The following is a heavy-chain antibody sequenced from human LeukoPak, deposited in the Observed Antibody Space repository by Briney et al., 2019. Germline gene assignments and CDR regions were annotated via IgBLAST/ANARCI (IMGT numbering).Heavy chain of an antibody. Sequence: ASVKVSCKASGYTFTSYYMHWVRQAPGQGLEWMGWINTNTGNPTYAQGFTGRFVFSLDTSVSTAYLQISSLKVEDTAVYYCAQDTSTDVFNYWGQGTLVTVSS. CDR2: INTNTGNP. CDR1: GYTFTSYY. J-gene: IGHJ4*02. D-gene: IGHD5-18*01. CDR3: AQDTSTDVFNY. V-gene: IGHV7-4-1*02.